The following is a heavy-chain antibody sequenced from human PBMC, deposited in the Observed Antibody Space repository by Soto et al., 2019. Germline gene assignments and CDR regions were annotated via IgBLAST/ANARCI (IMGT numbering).Heavy chain of an antibody. Sequence: ASVKVSCKASGGTFSSYAISWVRQAPGQGLEWMGGIIPIFGTANYAQKFQGRVTITADESTSTAYMELSSLRSEDTAVYYCARVADYGGTPDFDYWGQGTLVPVSS. J-gene: IGHJ4*02. V-gene: IGHV1-69*13. CDR2: IIPIFGTA. CDR3: ARVADYGGTPDFDY. CDR1: GGTFSSYA. D-gene: IGHD4-17*01.